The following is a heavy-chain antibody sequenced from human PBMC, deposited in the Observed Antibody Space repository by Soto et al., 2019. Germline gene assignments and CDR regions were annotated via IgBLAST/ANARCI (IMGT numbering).Heavy chain of an antibody. J-gene: IGHJ5*02. V-gene: IGHV4-39*01. CDR1: GGSISSSIYY. CDR2: INYSGSA. D-gene: IGHD6-13*01. Sequence: QLQLQESGPGLVKPSETLSLTCTVPGGSISSSIYYWGWIRQPPGKGLEWIGSINYSGSAYSNPSLKSRVTISVDTSKNQFSLKVSSVTAADTAVYNCARGRVAAAGTRWFDPWGQGTLVTVSS. CDR3: ARGRVAAAGTRWFDP.